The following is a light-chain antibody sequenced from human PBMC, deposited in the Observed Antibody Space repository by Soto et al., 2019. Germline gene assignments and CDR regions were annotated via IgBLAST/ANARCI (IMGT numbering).Light chain of an antibody. Sequence: QSALTQPASVSGSPGQSITISCTGTSSDVWSYNLVSWYQQHPGKAPKVMIYEGSKRPSGVSNRFSGSKSGNTASLTISGLQAEDEADYYCCSYAGSSTFVVFGGGSKLTVL. J-gene: IGLJ2*01. CDR1: SSDVWSYNL. CDR2: EGS. CDR3: CSYAGSSTFVV. V-gene: IGLV2-23*03.